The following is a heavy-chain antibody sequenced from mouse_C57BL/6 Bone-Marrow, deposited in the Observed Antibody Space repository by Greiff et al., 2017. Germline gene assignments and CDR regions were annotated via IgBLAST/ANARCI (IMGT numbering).Heavy chain of an antibody. CDR3: ARNYYGNYPFDY. D-gene: IGHD2-1*01. J-gene: IGHJ2*01. Sequence: QVQLKQSGAELAKPGASVKLSCKASGYTFTSYWMHWVKQRPGQGLEWIGYINPSSGYTKYNQKFKDKATLTADKSSSTAYMQLSSLTYEDAAVYYCARNYYGNYPFDYWGQGTTLTVSS. V-gene: IGHV1-7*01. CDR2: INPSSGYT. CDR1: GYTFTSYW.